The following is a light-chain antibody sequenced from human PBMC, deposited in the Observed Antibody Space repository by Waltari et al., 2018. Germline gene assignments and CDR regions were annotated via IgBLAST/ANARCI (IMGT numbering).Light chain of an antibody. CDR2: AAS. Sequence: DIQMTQSPSSLSASVGDRVTITCRASQSISSYLNWYQQKPGKAPKLLICAASSLQSGVPSRFSGSGSVTDFTLTISSLQPEDFATYYCQQSYSTPHTFGQGTKLEIK. CDR1: QSISSY. CDR3: QQSYSTPHT. J-gene: IGKJ2*01. V-gene: IGKV1-39*01.